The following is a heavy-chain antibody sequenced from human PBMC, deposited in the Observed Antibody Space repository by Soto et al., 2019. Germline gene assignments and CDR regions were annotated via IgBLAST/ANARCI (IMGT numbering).Heavy chain of an antibody. CDR2: ISGSGGNT. Sequence: GGSLRLSCAASGFTFSSNAMSWVRQAPGKGLEWVSAISGSGGNTYYADSVKGRFTISRDNSKNTLYLQMNSLRAEDTAVYYCAKDSSVLLWFGELQNFDYWGQGTLVTVAS. CDR3: AKDSSVLLWFGELQNFDY. J-gene: IGHJ4*02. CDR1: GFTFSSNA. D-gene: IGHD3-10*01. V-gene: IGHV3-23*01.